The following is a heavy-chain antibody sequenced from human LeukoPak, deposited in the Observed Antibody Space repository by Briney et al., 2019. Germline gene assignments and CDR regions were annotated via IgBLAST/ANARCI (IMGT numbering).Heavy chain of an antibody. V-gene: IGHV4-59*01. J-gene: IGHJ5*02. D-gene: IGHD5-18*01. Sequence: PPETLSLTCTVSGGSIRSYYWSWIRQPPGKGLEWIGYIYFSGSTNYNPSLKSRVTISVDTSKNQFSLKLSSVTAADTAVYYCARGAAMRGSRFDPWGQGTLVTVSS. CDR3: ARGAAMRGSRFDP. CDR1: GGSIRSYY. CDR2: IYFSGST.